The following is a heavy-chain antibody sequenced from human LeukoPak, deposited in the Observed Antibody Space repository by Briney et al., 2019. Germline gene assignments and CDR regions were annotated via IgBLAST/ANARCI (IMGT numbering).Heavy chain of an antibody. J-gene: IGHJ4*02. D-gene: IGHD5-18*01. Sequence: TSETLSLTCTVSGGSISSSSYYWGWIRQPPGKGLEWIGSIYYSGSTYYNPSLKSRVTISVDTSKNQFSLKLSSVTAADTAVYYCARQGGYSYGPYFDYWGQGTLVTVSS. V-gene: IGHV4-39*01. CDR1: GGSISSSSYY. CDR2: IYYSGST. CDR3: ARQGGYSYGPYFDY.